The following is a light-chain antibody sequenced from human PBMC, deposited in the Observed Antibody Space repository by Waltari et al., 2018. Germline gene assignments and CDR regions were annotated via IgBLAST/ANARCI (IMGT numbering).Light chain of an antibody. Sequence: IQMSQSPSSLSASVGDRVTITCRASQGISSYLNWYQQKPGKAPKLLIYYANSLASGVPSRFSGSGSGTEFTLTNSSLQPEDFATYYCQQGNSYPWTFGQGTKVEIK. CDR2: YAN. CDR1: QGISSY. J-gene: IGKJ1*01. V-gene: IGKV1-13*02. CDR3: QQGNSYPWT.